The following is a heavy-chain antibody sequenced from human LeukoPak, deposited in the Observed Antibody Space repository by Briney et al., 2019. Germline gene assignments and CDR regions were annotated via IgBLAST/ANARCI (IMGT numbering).Heavy chain of an antibody. CDR1: GGSTSDYY. V-gene: IGHV4-59*01. D-gene: IGHD3-22*01. CDR3: ARPLGNGYSYWYFDL. Sequence: SETLSLTCTVSGGSTSDYYWSWIRQPPGKGLEWLAHIYYSGSTRNNPSLQSRVTISIDTSKNQISLKLSSVTAADTAVYYCARPLGNGYSYWYFDLWGRGTLVTVSS. J-gene: IGHJ2*01. CDR2: IYYSGST.